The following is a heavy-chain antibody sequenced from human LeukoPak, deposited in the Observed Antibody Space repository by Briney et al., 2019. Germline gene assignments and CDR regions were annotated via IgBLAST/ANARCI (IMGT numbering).Heavy chain of an antibody. V-gene: IGHV3-23*01. J-gene: IGHJ4*02. CDR3: AKEPYGGTGVPY. CDR2: ISGSGGTT. D-gene: IGHD4-23*01. CDR1: GFIFRSYA. Sequence: GGSLRLSCAASGFIFRSYAMSWVRQAPGKGLEWVSAISGSGGTTYYADSVKGRFTISRDNSKNTLYLQMSSLRADDTAVYYRAKEPYGGTGVPYWGQGTLVTVSS.